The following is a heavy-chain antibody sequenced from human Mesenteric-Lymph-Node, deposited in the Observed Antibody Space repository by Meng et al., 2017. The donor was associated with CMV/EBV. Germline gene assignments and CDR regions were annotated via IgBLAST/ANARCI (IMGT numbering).Heavy chain of an antibody. CDR1: GGSISSSSYY. Sequence: GSLRLSCTVSGGSISSSSYYWGWIRQPPGKGLEWIGSIYYSGSAYYNPSLKSRVTISVDTSNNQFSLKLSSVTAADTAVYYCARSQITIFGVVIGPDYWGQGTLVTVSS. J-gene: IGHJ4*02. CDR2: IYYSGSA. V-gene: IGHV4-39*07. D-gene: IGHD3-3*01. CDR3: ARSQITIFGVVIGPDY.